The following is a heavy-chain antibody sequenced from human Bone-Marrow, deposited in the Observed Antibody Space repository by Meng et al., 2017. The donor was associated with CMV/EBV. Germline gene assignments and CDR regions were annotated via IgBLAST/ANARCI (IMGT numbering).Heavy chain of an antibody. CDR2: IKQDGSEK. CDR1: GFTFSSYW. D-gene: IGHD4-11*01. CDR3: AKLDTVTVNS. V-gene: IGHV3-7*01. J-gene: IGHJ4*02. Sequence: GESLKISCAASGFTFSSYWMSWVRQAPGKGLEWVANIKQDGSEKYYVDSVKGRFTISRDNSKNTVYLQMSSLKTEDTALYYCAKLDTVTVNSWGQGTLVTVSS.